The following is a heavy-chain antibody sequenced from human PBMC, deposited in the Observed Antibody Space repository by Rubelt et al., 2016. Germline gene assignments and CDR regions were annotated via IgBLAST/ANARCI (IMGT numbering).Heavy chain of an antibody. CDR1: GFTFRTYA. Sequence: VQLVESGGGLVKPGGSLRLSCAASGFTFRTYAMHWVRQAPGKGLEWVAVISYQGTGKYYADSVKGRFTVSRDNSRNTLFLEMNNLRLEDTGVYSCANPERHISSRAFDTWGQGTTVTVSS. CDR3: ANPERHISSRAFDT. V-gene: IGHV3-30*04. J-gene: IGHJ3*02. D-gene: IGHD2-21*01. CDR2: ISYQGTGK.